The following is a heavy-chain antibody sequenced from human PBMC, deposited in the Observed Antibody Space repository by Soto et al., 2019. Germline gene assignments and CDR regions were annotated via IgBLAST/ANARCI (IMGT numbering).Heavy chain of an antibody. CDR3: ARDSGYDYSAFDI. V-gene: IGHV4-4*02. Sequence: QVQLQESGPGLVKPSGTLSLTCAVSSGSISSSNWWSWVRQPPGKGLEWIGEIYHSGSTNYNPSLKRRVTISVDKSKNQFSLKLSSVTAADTAVYYCARDSGYDYSAFDIWGQGTMVTVSS. CDR1: SGSISSSNW. CDR2: IYHSGST. J-gene: IGHJ3*02. D-gene: IGHD5-12*01.